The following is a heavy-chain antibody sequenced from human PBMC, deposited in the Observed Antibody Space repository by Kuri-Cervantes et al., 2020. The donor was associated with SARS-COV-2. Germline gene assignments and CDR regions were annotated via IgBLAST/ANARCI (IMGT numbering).Heavy chain of an antibody. CDR1: GGSLTGHY. D-gene: IGHD3-10*01. V-gene: IGHV4-34*01. CDR3: ARGPQITTIRGVITFAY. CDR2: IHQTGRT. J-gene: IGHJ4*02. Sequence: SETLSLTCAVYGGSLTGHYWSWIRQSPGKGLQWIGEIHQTGRTNDNPSLKSRVTMSVDESKNQISLNLTSVTAADSAVYYCARGPQITTIRGVITFAYWGQGILVTVSS.